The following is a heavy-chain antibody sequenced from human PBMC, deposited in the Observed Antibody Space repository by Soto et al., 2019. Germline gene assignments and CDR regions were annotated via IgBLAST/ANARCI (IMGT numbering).Heavy chain of an antibody. CDR2: ISAHNGNT. CDR3: ARDLIPMEI. D-gene: IGHD2-21*01. J-gene: IGHJ3*02. V-gene: IGHV1-18*01. CDR1: GYGFTTYG. Sequence: QIHLVQSGAEVKKPGASVKVSCKGSGYGFTTYGITWVRQAPGQGLEWMAWISAHNGNTNYAQKLQGRVTVTRDTSTSTAYMELRSLRSDDTAVYYCARDLIPMEIWGQGTMVTVSS.